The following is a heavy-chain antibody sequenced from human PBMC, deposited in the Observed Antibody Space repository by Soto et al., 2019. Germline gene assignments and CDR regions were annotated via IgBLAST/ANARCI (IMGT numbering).Heavy chain of an antibody. J-gene: IGHJ5*02. V-gene: IGHV3-23*01. CDR2: ISGSGGDT. CDR1: GFTFSSYA. CDR3: AKGVEGYCSSTSCHAYWSDP. Sequence: EVQLLESGGGLVQPGGSLRLYCAASGFTFSSYAMSWVRQAPGKGLEWVSAISGSGGDTYYADSVKGRFTISRDNSKNALYLQMSSLRAEDTAVYYCAKGVEGYCSSTSCHAYWSDPSGQGTLVTVSS. D-gene: IGHD2-2*01.